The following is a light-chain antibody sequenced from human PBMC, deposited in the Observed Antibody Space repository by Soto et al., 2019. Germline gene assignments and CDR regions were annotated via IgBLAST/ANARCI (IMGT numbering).Light chain of an antibody. CDR2: RNY. CDR1: NSNIGSNP. Sequence: QSVLTQPPSASGTPGQRVTISCSGSNSNIGSNPVHWYQQFPGTAPKVLIYRNYQRPSGVPDRFSGSKSGTSASLAISGLQSEDEADYYCAAWDDRLSDLLFGGGTK. J-gene: IGLJ2*01. V-gene: IGLV1-44*01. CDR3: AAWDDRLSDLL.